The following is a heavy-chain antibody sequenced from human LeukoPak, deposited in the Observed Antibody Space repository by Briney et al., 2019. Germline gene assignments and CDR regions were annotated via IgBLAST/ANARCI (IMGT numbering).Heavy chain of an antibody. J-gene: IGHJ3*02. D-gene: IGHD3-10*01. CDR2: IKQDGSEK. CDR3: ARDSGVLWFGELSADAFDI. V-gene: IGHV3-7*01. CDR1: GFIFSDHY. Sequence: GGSLRLSCAASGFIFSDHYIDWVRQAPGKGLEWVANIKQDGSEKYYVDSVKGRFTISRDNAKNSLYLQMNSLRAEDTAVYYCARDSGVLWFGELSADAFDIWGQGTMVTVSS.